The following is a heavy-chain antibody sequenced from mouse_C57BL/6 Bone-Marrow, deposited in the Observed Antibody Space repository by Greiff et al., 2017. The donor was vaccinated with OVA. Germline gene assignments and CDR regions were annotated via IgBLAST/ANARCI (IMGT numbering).Heavy chain of an antibody. V-gene: IGHV2-2*01. CDR2: IWSGGST. CDR3: ARSMVTTFYWYFDV. D-gene: IGHD2-2*01. Sequence: VQLQQSGPGLVQPSQSLSITCTVSGFSLTSYGVHWVRQSPGKGLEWLGVIWSGGSTDYNAAFISRLSISKDNSKSQVFFKMNSLQADDTAIYYWARSMVTTFYWYFDVWGTGTTVTVSS. CDR1: GFSLTSYG. J-gene: IGHJ1*03.